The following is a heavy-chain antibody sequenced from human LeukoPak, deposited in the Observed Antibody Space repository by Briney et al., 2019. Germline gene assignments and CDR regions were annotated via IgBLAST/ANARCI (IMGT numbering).Heavy chain of an antibody. Sequence: GGSLRLSCAASGFSFSRYGMHWVRQAPGKGLEWVSAISGSGGSTYYADSVKGRFTISRDNSKNTLYLQMNSLRAEDTAVYYCTKGMTYYYDSSGYWDWGQGTLVTVSS. CDR1: GFSFSRYG. D-gene: IGHD3-22*01. V-gene: IGHV3-23*01. CDR3: TKGMTYYYDSSGYWD. CDR2: ISGSGGST. J-gene: IGHJ4*02.